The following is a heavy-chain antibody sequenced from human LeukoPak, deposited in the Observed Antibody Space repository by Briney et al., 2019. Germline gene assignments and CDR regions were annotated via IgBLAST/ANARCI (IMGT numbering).Heavy chain of an antibody. D-gene: IGHD2-15*01. Sequence: GRSLRLSCAASGFTFSSYGMHWVRQSPGRGLEWLSFISFDGSNEFYADSLKGRFTISRDNSKDTLYLQMNSLRAEATALYYCASGGFLSDYWGQGTLVTVSS. V-gene: IGHV3-30*03. CDR1: GFTFSSYG. CDR2: ISFDGSNE. CDR3: ASGGFLSDY. J-gene: IGHJ4*02.